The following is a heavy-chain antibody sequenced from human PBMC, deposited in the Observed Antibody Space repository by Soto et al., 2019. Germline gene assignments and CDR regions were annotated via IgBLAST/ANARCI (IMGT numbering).Heavy chain of an antibody. CDR3: ALTTGEPHDPPLYNWFDP. CDR2: IYRSGTT. D-gene: IGHD3-16*01. Sequence: SETLSLTCTFSGGSVTTDGYYWSWIRKDTETGLEWIGYIYRSGTTYYNPSLRGRVVISLDASKNLFSLTLTSLTAADTAVYYCALTTGEPHDPPLYNWFDPWGLGTLVTVSS. V-gene: IGHV4-31*03. J-gene: IGHJ5*02. CDR1: GGSVTTDGYY.